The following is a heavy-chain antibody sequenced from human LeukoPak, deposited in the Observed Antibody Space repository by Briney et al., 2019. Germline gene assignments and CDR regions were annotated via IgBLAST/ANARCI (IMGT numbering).Heavy chain of an antibody. Sequence: SQTLSLTCTVSGGSISSGDYYWSWIRQPPGKGLEWIGYIYYSGSTYYNPSLKSRVTISVDTSKNQFSLKLSSVTAADTAVYYCARDYYDSSGYYYDWYFDLWAVAPWSLSPQ. CDR1: GGSISSGDYY. J-gene: IGHJ2*01. D-gene: IGHD3-22*01. CDR2: IYYSGST. CDR3: ARDYYDSSGYYYDWYFDL. V-gene: IGHV4-30-4*08.